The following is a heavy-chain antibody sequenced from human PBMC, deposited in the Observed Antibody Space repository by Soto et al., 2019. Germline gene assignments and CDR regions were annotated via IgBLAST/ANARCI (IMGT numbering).Heavy chain of an antibody. CDR2: LSGSGSLS. CDR3: ARDRGGALDS. D-gene: IGHD2-15*01. CDR1: GFTFNTFA. Sequence: VGSLRLSCASSGFTFNTFAMACVRQSPGKGLEWVSALSGSGSLSYYADSVKGRFTISRDNSKNTMYLQMNNLRVDETAVYFCARDRGGALDSWGQGTLVSVSS. J-gene: IGHJ4*02. V-gene: IGHV3-23*01.